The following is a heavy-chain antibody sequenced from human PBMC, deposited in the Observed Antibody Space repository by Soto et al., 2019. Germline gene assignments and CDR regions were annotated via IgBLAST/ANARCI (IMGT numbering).Heavy chain of an antibody. V-gene: IGHV4-30-2*01. D-gene: IGHD3-10*01. CDR1: GGSIGSGGYS. CDR2: IYHSGST. J-gene: IGHJ3*02. Sequence: SETLSLTCAVSGGSIGSGGYSWSWIRQPPGKGLEWIGYIYHSGSTYYNPSLKSRVTISVDRSKNQFSLKLSSVTAADTAVYYCARAHGSGWGVFDIWGQGTMVTVSS. CDR3: ARAHGSGWGVFDI.